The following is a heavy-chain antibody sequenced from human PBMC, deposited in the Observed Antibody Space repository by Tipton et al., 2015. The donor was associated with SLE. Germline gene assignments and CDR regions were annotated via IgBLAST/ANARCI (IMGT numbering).Heavy chain of an antibody. CDR3: ARRHYSGPFDS. CDR1: GGSFSGYY. D-gene: IGHD5-12*01. V-gene: IGHV4-34*12. Sequence: TLSLTCTAYGGSFSGYYWTWIRQPPGKGLEWIGSIFYTGSTYYNPSLNSRVSFSIDTSENHFSLRLNSVTAADTAVYYCARRHYSGPFDSWGQGTLVTVSS. CDR2: IFYTGST. J-gene: IGHJ4*02.